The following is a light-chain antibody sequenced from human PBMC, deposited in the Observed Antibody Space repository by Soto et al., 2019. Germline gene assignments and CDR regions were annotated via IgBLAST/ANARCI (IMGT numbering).Light chain of an antibody. CDR2: DAS. J-gene: IGKJ2*01. CDR3: QQYDNWPPKYT. V-gene: IGKV3-15*01. Sequence: EIVMTQSPATLSVSPGERATLSCRASQSVRNNLAWYQQKPGQAPRLLIYDASTRATGIPARFSGSGSGTEFTLTISSLQSEDFAVYYCQQYDNWPPKYTFGQGTKLEIK. CDR1: QSVRNN.